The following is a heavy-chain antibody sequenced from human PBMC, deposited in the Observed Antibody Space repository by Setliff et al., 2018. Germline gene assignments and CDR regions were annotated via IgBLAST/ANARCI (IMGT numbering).Heavy chain of an antibody. Sequence: GGSLRLSCAASGFTFSDYYMSWIRQAPGKGLEWVSYISSSGSTIYYADSVKVRFTISRDNAKNTLYLQMNGLRAEDTAVDYCARDQTPRDYYYYAMDVWGPGTLVTVSS. V-gene: IGHV3-11*04. J-gene: IGHJ6*02. CDR1: GFTFSDYY. CDR2: ISSSGSTI. CDR3: ARDQTPRDYYYYAMDV.